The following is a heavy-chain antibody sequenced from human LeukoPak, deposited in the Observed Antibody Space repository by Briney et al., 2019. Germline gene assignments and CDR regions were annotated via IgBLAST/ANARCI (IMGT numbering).Heavy chain of an antibody. D-gene: IGHD2-15*01. CDR1: GFTFSSYM. V-gene: IGHV3-74*01. J-gene: IGHJ4*02. CDR3: ARAPPDCSGGSCYSPRFDY. Sequence: GGSLTLSCAASGFTFSSYMMHWVRQAPGKGLVWVSRLNRGGDTTTYADSVKGRFTISRDNAKNTLYLQMNSLRVEDTAVYYCARAPPDCSGGSCYSPRFDYWGQGTLATVSS. CDR2: LNRGGDTT.